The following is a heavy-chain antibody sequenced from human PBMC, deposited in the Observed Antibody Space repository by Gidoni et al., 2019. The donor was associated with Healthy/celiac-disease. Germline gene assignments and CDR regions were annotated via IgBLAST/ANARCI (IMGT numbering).Heavy chain of an antibody. CDR2: IWYDGSNK. CDR3: ARAVRFDWLLQSDAFDI. Sequence: QVQLVESGGGVVQPGRSLRVSCAASGFTFSSSGMHWVRQAPGKGLELVSVIWYDGSNKYYAASVKGRFTISRDNSKNTLYLQMNSLRSEDTAVYYCARAVRFDWLLQSDAFDIWGQGTMVTVSS. D-gene: IGHD3-9*01. V-gene: IGHV3-33*01. CDR1: GFTFSSSG. J-gene: IGHJ3*02.